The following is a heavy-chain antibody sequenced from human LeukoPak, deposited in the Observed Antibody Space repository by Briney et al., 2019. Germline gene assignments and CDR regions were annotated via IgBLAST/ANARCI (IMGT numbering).Heavy chain of an antibody. CDR1: GYTFTSYD. J-gene: IGHJ5*02. CDR2: MNPNSGNT. V-gene: IGHV1-8*01. CDR3: ARGRRFDGSGIVFSLFMARGGTFRSHAAHNWFDP. D-gene: IGHD3-10*01. Sequence: ASVKVSCKASGYTFTSYDINWVRQATGQGLEWMGWMNPNSGNTGYAQKFQGRVTMTRNTSISTAYMELSSLRSEDTAVYYCARGRRFDGSGIVFSLFMARGGTFRSHAAHNWFDPWGQGTLVAVSS.